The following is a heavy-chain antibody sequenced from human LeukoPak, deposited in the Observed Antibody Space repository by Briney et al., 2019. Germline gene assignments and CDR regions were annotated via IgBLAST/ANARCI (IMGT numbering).Heavy chain of an antibody. D-gene: IGHD3-22*01. CDR1: GFTFSNYA. V-gene: IGHV3-23*01. J-gene: IGHJ3*02. Sequence: GGSLRLSCAASGFTFSNYAMSWVRQAPGKGLEWVSSITGNALNTYHADFIKGRFTISRDNSKNTLYLHLNNLTVEDTAFHYFAKLQDFYDNSGYSYFANWVEGSMV. CDR3: AKLQDFYDNSGYSYFAN. CDR2: ITGNALNT.